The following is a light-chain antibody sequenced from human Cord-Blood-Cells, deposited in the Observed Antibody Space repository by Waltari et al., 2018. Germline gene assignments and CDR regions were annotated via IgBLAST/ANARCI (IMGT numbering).Light chain of an antibody. V-gene: IGLV2-14*01. CDR3: SSYTSSSTLYV. CDR2: EVS. Sequence: QSALTQPASVSGSPGQSITISCTGTSSDVGGYTYVPWYQQHPGKAPKLMISEVSNRPSGVSNRFSGSKSGNTASLTISGLQAEDEADYYCSSYTSSSTLYVFGTGTKVTVL. CDR1: SSDVGGYTY. J-gene: IGLJ1*01.